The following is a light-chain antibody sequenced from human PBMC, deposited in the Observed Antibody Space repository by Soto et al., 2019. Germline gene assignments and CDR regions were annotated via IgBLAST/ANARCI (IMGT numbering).Light chain of an antibody. CDR1: QSVSSY. Sequence: EIVLTQSPATLSLSPGERATLSCRASQSVSSYLAWYQQKQGQAPRLLIYDASNRATGIPARFSGSRSGTDFTLTISSLEPDDFAVSYCQQRINWPITFGQGTRLEL. V-gene: IGKV3-11*01. CDR3: QQRINWPIT. J-gene: IGKJ5*01. CDR2: DAS.